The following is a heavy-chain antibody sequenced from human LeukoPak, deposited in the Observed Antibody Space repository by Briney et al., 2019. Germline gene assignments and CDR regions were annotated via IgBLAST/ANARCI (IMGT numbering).Heavy chain of an antibody. CDR1: GYTLTELS. J-gene: IGHJ4*02. V-gene: IGHV1-2*02. D-gene: IGHD6-13*01. CDR3: ARVDEGYTSTWYYY. Sequence: ASVKVSCKVSGYTLTELSMHWVRQAPGQGLEWMGWINPDSGGTNYAQKFQGRVTMTRDTSISTGYMELSSLRSDDTAVYYCARVDEGYTSTWYYYWGQGTLVTVSS. CDR2: INPDSGGT.